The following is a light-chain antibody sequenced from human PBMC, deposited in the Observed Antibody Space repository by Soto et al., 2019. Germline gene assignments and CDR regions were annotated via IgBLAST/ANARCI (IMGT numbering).Light chain of an antibody. CDR2: GNR. V-gene: IGLV1-40*01. Sequence: QAVVTQPPSVSGAPGQRVTISCTGNSSNLGAGYDVHWYQQLPGAAPKLVIFGNRNRPSGVPERFSGSKSGTSASLAITGLQAEDEADYHCCSYAGGATSVCGGGTKLTVL. CDR1: SSNLGAGYD. J-gene: IGLJ2*01. CDR3: CSYAGGATSV.